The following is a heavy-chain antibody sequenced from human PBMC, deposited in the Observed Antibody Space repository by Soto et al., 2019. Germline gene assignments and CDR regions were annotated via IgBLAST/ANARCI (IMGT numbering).Heavy chain of an antibody. CDR1: GFTFSSYN. V-gene: IGHV3-13*01. J-gene: IGHJ6*03. CDR2: IGTAGDT. D-gene: IGHD7-27*01. CDR3: ARDLSWGSNWYYYMDV. Sequence: GGSLRLSCAASGFTFSSYNMHWVRQATGKGLEWVSAIGTAGDTYYPGSVKGRFTVSRDNARNSLYLQMNSLRAEDTAVYYCARDLSWGSNWYYYMDVWGKGTTVTVSS.